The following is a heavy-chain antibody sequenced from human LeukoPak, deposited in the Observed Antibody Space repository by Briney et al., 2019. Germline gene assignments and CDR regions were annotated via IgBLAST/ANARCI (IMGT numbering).Heavy chain of an antibody. CDR1: GDSFSSNSVA. V-gene: IGHV6-1*01. CDR2: TYYRSKWYN. Sequence: QTLSLTCAISGDSFSSNSVAWDWITQSPSIGLQGLGRTYYRSKWYNDYAASVKSRLLINSDPSKNQFSLHLNSVTPEDTAVYFCAKAESGTYYWGQGTLVTVSS. D-gene: IGHD1-26*01. J-gene: IGHJ4*02. CDR3: AKAESGTYY.